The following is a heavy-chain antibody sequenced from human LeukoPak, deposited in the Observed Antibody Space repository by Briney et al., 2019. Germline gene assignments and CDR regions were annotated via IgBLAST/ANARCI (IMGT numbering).Heavy chain of an antibody. CDR1: GGTFSSYA. D-gene: IGHD3-10*01. J-gene: IGHJ4*02. CDR3: AREATMVRGVIPYYFDY. CDR2: IIPIFGTA. V-gene: IGHV1-69*06. Sequence: ASVKVSCKASGGTFSSYAISWVRQAPGQGLEWMGGIIPIFGTANYAQKFQDRVTITADKSTSTAYMELSSLRSEDTAVYYCAREATMVRGVIPYYFDYWGQGTLVTVSS.